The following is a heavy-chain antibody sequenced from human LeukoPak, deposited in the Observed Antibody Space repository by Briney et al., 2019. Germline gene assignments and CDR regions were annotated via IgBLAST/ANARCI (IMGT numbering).Heavy chain of an antibody. V-gene: IGHV3-21*01. CDR2: ICVRSNYI. D-gene: IGHD3-22*01. J-gene: IGHJ4*02. CDR3: VRLRRNSDTSGFYYYYDF. Sequence: PWGSLRLSCLASGYTFSSYSINWVRQAPGKGLKWVSSICVRSNYIYYAASVRGRFRISRDDARDSLYLQMNSLRAEDTAVYYCVRLRRNSDTSGFYYYYDFWGQGTLVTVSA. CDR1: GYTFSSYS.